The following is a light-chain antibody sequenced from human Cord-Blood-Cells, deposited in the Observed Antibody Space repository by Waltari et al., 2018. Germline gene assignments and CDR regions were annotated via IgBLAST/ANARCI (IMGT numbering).Light chain of an antibody. CDR3: QQYGSSPTWT. V-gene: IGKV3-20*01. Sequence: EIVLTQSPGTLSLSPGERATLSCRARQSVSSSYLAWYQQKPGQAPRLLIYGASSRATGIPDRFSGRGSGTDFTLTSSRLEPEDFAVYYCQQYGSSPTWTFGQGTKVEIK. J-gene: IGKJ1*01. CDR1: QSVSSSY. CDR2: GAS.